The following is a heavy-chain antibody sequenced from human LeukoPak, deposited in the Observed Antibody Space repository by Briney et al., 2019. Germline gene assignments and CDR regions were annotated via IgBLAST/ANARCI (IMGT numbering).Heavy chain of an antibody. D-gene: IGHD5-24*01. CDR1: GFTFDDYT. V-gene: IGHV3-7*01. Sequence: GGSLRLSCAASGFTFDDYTMHWVRQAPGKGLEWVANIKKDGSEKYYVDSVRGRFTISRDNAKNSLYLQMNSLRAEDTAVYYCAADGYSSPFDHWGQGTLVTVSS. CDR2: IKKDGSEK. CDR3: AADGYSSPFDH. J-gene: IGHJ4*02.